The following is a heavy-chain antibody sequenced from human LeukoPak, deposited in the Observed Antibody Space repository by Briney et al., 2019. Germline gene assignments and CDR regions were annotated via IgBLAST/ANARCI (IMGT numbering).Heavy chain of an antibody. CDR2: IYYSGST. D-gene: IGHD5-24*01. Sequence: PSETLSLTCTVSGGSISSGGYYWSWIRQHPGKGLEWIGYIYYSGSTYYNPSLKSRVTISVDASKNQFSLKLSSVTAADTAVYYCARDRARDGYSPAGWFDPWGQGTLVTVSS. J-gene: IGHJ5*02. CDR3: ARDRARDGYSPAGWFDP. V-gene: IGHV4-31*03. CDR1: GGSISSGGYY.